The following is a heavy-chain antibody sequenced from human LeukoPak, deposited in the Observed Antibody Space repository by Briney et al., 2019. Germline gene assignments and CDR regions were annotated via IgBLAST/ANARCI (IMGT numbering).Heavy chain of an antibody. V-gene: IGHV1-24*01. CDR1: GYTLTELS. CDR3: ATPHVDGYYYDSSGYRH. CDR2: FDPEDGET. D-gene: IGHD3-22*01. J-gene: IGHJ4*02. Sequence: ASVKVSCKVSGYTLTELSMHWVRQAPGKGLEWRGGFDPEDGETIYAQKFQGRVTMTEDTSTDTAYMELSSLRSEDTAVYYCATPHVDGYYYDSSGYRHWGQGTLVTVSS.